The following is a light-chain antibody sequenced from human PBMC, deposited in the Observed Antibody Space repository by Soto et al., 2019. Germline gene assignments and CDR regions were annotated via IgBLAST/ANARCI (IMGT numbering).Light chain of an antibody. Sequence: DIQMTQSPSSVSASVGDRVAIICRASQDISSWLAWYQQKPGKAPKLLIYAASNLQGGVHSRFSGSGSGTDFTLTIRSLQPEDFATYFCQQTNNFPLSFGGGTKVDIK. CDR1: QDISSW. CDR3: QQTNNFPLS. J-gene: IGKJ4*01. CDR2: AAS. V-gene: IGKV1-12*01.